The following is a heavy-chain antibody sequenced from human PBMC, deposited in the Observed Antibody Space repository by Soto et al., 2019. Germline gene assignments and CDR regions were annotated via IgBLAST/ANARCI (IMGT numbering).Heavy chain of an antibody. D-gene: IGHD3-22*01. CDR1: GYSISSGYY. J-gene: IGHJ5*02. V-gene: IGHV4-38-2*01. Sequence: SETLSLTCAVSGYSISSGYYWGWIRQPPGKGLEWIGSIYHSGSTYYNPSLKSRVTISVDTSKNQFSLKLSSVTAADTAVYYCARQYYYDSSGYGNNWFDPWGQGTPVTVSS. CDR3: ARQYYYDSSGYGNNWFDP. CDR2: IYHSGST.